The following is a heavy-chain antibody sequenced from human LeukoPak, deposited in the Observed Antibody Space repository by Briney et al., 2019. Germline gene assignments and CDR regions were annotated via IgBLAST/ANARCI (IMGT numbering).Heavy chain of an antibody. J-gene: IGHJ4*02. Sequence: GGSLRLPCAASGFTFSSYWMHWVRQAPGKGLVWVSRINSDGSSTSYADSVKGRFTISRDNAKNTLYLQMNSLRAEDTAVYYCASDGTYYYDRRGYHNWGQGTLVTVSS. V-gene: IGHV3-74*01. CDR1: GFTFSSYW. CDR3: ASDGTYYYDRRGYHN. D-gene: IGHD3-22*01. CDR2: INSDGSST.